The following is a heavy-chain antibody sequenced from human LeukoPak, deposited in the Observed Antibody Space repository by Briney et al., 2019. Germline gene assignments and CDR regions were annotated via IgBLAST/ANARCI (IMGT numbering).Heavy chain of an antibody. CDR1: GFTFINAW. Sequence: GGSLRLSCAASGFTFINAWMRWVRQAPGKGLEWVGRIKSKGAGGTIDYAAPVKGRFTISRDDSKNTLYLQMNSLKTEDTAVYYCTAGLGYTDHDYWGQGTLVTVSS. CDR3: TAGLGYTDHDY. V-gene: IGHV3-15*01. J-gene: IGHJ4*02. CDR2: IKSKGAGGTI. D-gene: IGHD3-16*02.